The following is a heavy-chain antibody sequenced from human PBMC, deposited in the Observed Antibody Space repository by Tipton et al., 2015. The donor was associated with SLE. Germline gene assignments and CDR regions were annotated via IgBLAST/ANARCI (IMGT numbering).Heavy chain of an antibody. Sequence: SLRLSCAASGFTFSDHYMDWVRQAPGKGLEWVGRSKNKVDSYTTEYAASVKGRFTISRDDSKNSLYLQMNSLKTADTAVYYCAREYGGFDFWGQGTLVTVSS. CDR3: AREYGGFDF. CDR1: GFTFSDHY. V-gene: IGHV3-72*01. J-gene: IGHJ4*02. CDR2: SKNKVDSYTT. D-gene: IGHD2-8*01.